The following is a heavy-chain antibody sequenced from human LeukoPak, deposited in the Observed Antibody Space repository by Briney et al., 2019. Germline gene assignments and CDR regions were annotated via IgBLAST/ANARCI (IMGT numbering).Heavy chain of an antibody. J-gene: IGHJ6*02. CDR2: TYSRGTT. V-gene: IGHV4-31*03. CDR1: GASIGSGPYY. Sequence: SETLSLTCTVSGASIGSGPYYWHWIRQRPGKGLEWIGYTYSRGTTYYRPSLESRVTISTDKSKNQFSLRLTSVTAADTAVYFCARETNYYYYYDLDVWGQGTSVTVSS. CDR3: ARETNYYYYYDLDV.